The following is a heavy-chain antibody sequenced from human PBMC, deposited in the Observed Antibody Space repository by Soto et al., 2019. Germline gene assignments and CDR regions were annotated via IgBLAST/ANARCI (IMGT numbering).Heavy chain of an antibody. CDR3: AREGLVLLPTTVNYDYYYYAMDV. V-gene: IGHV1-46*01. Sequence: ASVKVSCKASGYIFTNYYMHWVRQAPGQGLEWMGTINAGGGYTTYAQRFQGRVTMTRDTSTSTAYMELSSLRSEDTAVYYCAREGLVLLPTTVNYDYYYYAMDVWGQGTTVTVSS. J-gene: IGHJ6*02. CDR2: INAGGGYT. CDR1: GYIFTNYY. D-gene: IGHD2-2*01.